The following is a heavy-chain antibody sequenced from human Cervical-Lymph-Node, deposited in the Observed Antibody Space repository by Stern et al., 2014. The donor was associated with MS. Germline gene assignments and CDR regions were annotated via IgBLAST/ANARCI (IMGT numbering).Heavy chain of an antibody. D-gene: IGHD6-19*01. CDR3: ARGYDSGWDALDI. CDR2: INPNSGDT. Sequence: QVQLVQSGAEVRKPGASVKVSCKASGYTFTGYYMHWVRQAPGQGLEWMGWINPNSGDTNSAQKSQGRVTMTRDTSISTAYMDMSRLRSDDTAVYYCARGYDSGWDALDIWGQGTLVTVSS. J-gene: IGHJ3*02. V-gene: IGHV1-2*02. CDR1: GYTFTGYY.